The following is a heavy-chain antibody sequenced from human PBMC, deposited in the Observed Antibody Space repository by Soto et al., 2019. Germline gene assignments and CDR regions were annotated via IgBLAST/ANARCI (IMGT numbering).Heavy chain of an antibody. J-gene: IGHJ4*02. CDR1: DDTFVTYG. CDR2: ISAYYGTT. D-gene: IGHD3-16*02. Sequence: GASVKVSCKASDDTFVTYGITWVRQAPGQGLEWMGWISAYYGTTDYAQKFQGRVTVTRDTSTGTAFMELRSLRSDDTAVYYCTREVVLGGVIANAYWGQGTLVTVSS. V-gene: IGHV1-18*04. CDR3: TREVVLGGVIANAY.